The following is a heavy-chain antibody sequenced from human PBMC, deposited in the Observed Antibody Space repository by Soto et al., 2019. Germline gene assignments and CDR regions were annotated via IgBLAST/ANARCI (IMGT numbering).Heavy chain of an antibody. CDR1: GFSISSSSYY. V-gene: IGHV4-39*01. Sequence: SETLSVTCAFSGFSISSSSYYWVWIRQPPGKGLEWIGNIYNSGSTYYNPSLKSRATISADTSKSQFSLKLSSVTAADTAVYYCGLGLYSSGWYPAMDVWGQGTTVTV. CDR3: GLGLYSSGWYPAMDV. D-gene: IGHD6-19*01. J-gene: IGHJ6*02. CDR2: IYNSGST.